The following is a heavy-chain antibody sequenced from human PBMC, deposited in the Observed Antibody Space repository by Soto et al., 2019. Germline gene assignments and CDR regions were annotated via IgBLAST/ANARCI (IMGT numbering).Heavy chain of an antibody. D-gene: IGHD3-22*01. Sequence: GGSLRLSCAASGFTFSSYAIHWVRPAPGKGLEWVAVISYDGSNKYYADSVKGRFTISRDNSKNTLYLQMNSLRAEDTAVYYCARDVTQYYYDSSGYYGDHFDYWGQRTLVTVSS. CDR1: GFTFSSYA. CDR2: ISYDGSNK. J-gene: IGHJ4*02. CDR3: ARDVTQYYYDSSGYYGDHFDY. V-gene: IGHV3-30-3*01.